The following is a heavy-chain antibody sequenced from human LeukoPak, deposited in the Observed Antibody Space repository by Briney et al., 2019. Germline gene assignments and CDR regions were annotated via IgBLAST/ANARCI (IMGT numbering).Heavy chain of an antibody. CDR1: GGSISSYY. Sequence: SETLSLTCTVSGGSISSYYWGWLRQPPGKGLEWIGSIYYSGTTYYKPSLRSRGTISVDTNKNKFYLRLTSVTAADSAMYYCARESSSSPDYWGQGTLVTVSS. CDR3: ARESSSSPDY. CDR2: IYYSGTT. V-gene: IGHV4-39*07. D-gene: IGHD6-6*01. J-gene: IGHJ4*02.